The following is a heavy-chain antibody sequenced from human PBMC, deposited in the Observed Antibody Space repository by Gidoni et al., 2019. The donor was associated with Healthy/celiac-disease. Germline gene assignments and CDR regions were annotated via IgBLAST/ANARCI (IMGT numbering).Heavy chain of an antibody. CDR1: GFPLSTSGVG. V-gene: IGHV2-5*02. CDR2: IYWDDDK. D-gene: IGHD3-3*01. CDR3: ARLYYDDAFDI. Sequence: QITLKESGPTLVKPTQTLTLTCTFSGFPLSTSGVGVGWIRQPPGKALEWLALIYWDDDKRYSPSLKSRLTITKDTSKNQVVLTMTNMDPVDTATYYCARLYYDDAFDIWGQGTMVTVSS. J-gene: IGHJ3*02.